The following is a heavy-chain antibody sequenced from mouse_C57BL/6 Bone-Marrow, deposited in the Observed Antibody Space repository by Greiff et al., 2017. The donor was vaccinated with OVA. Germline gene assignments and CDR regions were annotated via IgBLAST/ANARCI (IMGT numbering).Heavy chain of an antibody. CDR1: GYTFTSYW. CDR3: TISITTVVATDWYFDV. D-gene: IGHD1-1*01. CDR2: IYPGNSDT. V-gene: IGHV1-5*01. J-gene: IGHJ1*03. Sequence: EVKLVESGPVLARPGASVKMSCKTSGYTFTSYWMHWVKQRPGQGLEWIGAIYPGNSDTSYNQKFKGKAKLTAVTSASTAYMELSSLTNEDSAVYYCTISITTVVATDWYFDVWGTGTTVTVSS.